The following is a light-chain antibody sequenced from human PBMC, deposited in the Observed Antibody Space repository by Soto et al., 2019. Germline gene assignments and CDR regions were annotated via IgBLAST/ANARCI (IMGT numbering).Light chain of an antibody. CDR2: AAT. CDR3: QQNFNFPRT. J-gene: IGKJ1*01. V-gene: IGKV1-39*01. CDR1: QTIDTY. Sequence: DIQLTQSPSSLSASVGDRVTITCRASQTIDTYLNWYQHKPGTAPKVLIYAATYLQNGVPSRFSDTGSGADFTLTISSLQPEDFATYYCQQNFNFPRTFGQGTKVDIK.